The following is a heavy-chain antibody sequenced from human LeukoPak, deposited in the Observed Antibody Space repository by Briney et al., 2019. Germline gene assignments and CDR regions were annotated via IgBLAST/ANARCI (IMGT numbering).Heavy chain of an antibody. CDR3: ARQEGGGYYYYYYMDV. D-gene: IGHD3-16*01. V-gene: IGHV4-59*08. CDR2: IYYSGST. Sequence: SETLSLTCTVSGGSISSYYWSWIRQPPGKGLEWIGYIYYSGSTNYNPSLKSRVTISVDTSKNHFSLKLSSVTAADTAVYYCARQEGGGYYYYYYMDVWGKGTTVTISS. J-gene: IGHJ6*03. CDR1: GGSISSYY.